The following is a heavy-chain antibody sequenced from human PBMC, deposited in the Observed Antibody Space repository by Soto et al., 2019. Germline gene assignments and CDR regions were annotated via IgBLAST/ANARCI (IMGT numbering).Heavy chain of an antibody. CDR1: GFTFSSYA. V-gene: IGHV3-23*01. CDR3: AKDLLLLFVELSTHPFHF. D-gene: IGHD3-10*01. Sequence: RRSPRLSCAASGFTFSSYAMSWVRQALGKGLEWVSAISGSGGSTYYADSVKGRFTISRENSKNTLYLQMNSLRAEDTAVYYCAKDLLLLFVELSTHPFHFCCPGTLV. J-gene: IGHJ4*02. CDR2: ISGSGGST.